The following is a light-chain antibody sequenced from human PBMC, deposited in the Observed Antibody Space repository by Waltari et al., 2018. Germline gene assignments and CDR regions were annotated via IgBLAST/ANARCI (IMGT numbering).Light chain of an antibody. V-gene: IGLV3-19*01. CDR3: NSRDSSGNPWV. CDR2: GKN. J-gene: IGLJ3*02. CDR1: SLRSYY. Sequence: SSELTQDPAVSVALGQTVRITCQGDSLRSYYASWYQQKPGQAPVLVIYGKNNRPSGIPDRFPGSSSGNTASLTITGAQAEDEADYYCNSRDSSGNPWVFGGGTKLTVL.